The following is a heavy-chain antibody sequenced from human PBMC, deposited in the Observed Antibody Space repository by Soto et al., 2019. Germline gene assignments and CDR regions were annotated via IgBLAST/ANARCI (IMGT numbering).Heavy chain of an antibody. CDR3: ARPYYYDSSGYYNYYFDY. Sequence: PGGSLRLSCAASGFTFNSYGMHWVRQAPGKGLEWVAVIWYDGSNEYYADSVKGRFTISRDNSKNTLYLQMNSLRAEDTAVYYCARPYYYDSSGYYNYYFDYWGQGTLVTVSS. CDR1: GFTFNSYG. J-gene: IGHJ4*02. V-gene: IGHV3-33*01. CDR2: IWYDGSNE. D-gene: IGHD3-22*01.